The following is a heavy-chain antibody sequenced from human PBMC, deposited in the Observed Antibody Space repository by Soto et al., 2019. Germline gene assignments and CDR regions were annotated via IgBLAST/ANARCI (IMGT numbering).Heavy chain of an antibody. Sequence: SETLSLTCSVSGASVSSGSHYWSWIRHSPGKGLEWIGFIYYIGSTNYNPSLKSRVTISVDTSKNQFSLKVSSVTAADTAVYFCARDPLGYSSSHFFDHWGEGTLVTVSS. J-gene: IGHJ4*02. CDR3: ARDPLGYSSSHFFDH. CDR2: IYYIGST. V-gene: IGHV4-61*01. CDR1: GASVSSGSHY. D-gene: IGHD6-6*01.